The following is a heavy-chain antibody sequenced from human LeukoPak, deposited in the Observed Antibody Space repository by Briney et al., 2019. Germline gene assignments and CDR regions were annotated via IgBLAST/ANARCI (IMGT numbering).Heavy chain of an antibody. J-gene: IGHJ5*02. CDR2: IYYSGST. V-gene: IGHV4-59*12. Sequence: PSETLSLTCTVSGGSISNKYWSWIRQPPGKGLEWIGYIYYSGSTNYNPSLKSRVTILVDTSKNQFSLKLSSVTAADTAVYYCAGRSGSSWSRWGNWFDPWGQGTLVTVSS. CDR1: GGSISNKY. D-gene: IGHD6-13*01. CDR3: AGRSGSSWSRWGNWFDP.